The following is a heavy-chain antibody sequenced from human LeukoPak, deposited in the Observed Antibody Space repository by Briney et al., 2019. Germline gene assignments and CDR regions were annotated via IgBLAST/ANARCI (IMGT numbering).Heavy chain of an antibody. CDR3: ARNRALGDYYGSGRSYYFDC. CDR2: ISYDGSNK. V-gene: IGHV3-30-3*01. D-gene: IGHD3-10*01. CDR1: GFTFSSYA. Sequence: PGGSLRLSCAASGFTFSSYAMHWVRQAPGEGLEWVAVISYDGSNKYYADSVKGRFTISRDNSKNTLYLQMNSLRAEDTAVYYCARNRALGDYYGSGRSYYFDCWGQGTLVTVSS. J-gene: IGHJ4*02.